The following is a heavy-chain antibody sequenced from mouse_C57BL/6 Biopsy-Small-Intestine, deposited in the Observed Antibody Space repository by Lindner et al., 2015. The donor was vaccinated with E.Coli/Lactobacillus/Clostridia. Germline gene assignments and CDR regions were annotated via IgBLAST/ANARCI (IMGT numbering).Heavy chain of an antibody. D-gene: IGHD2-13*01. J-gene: IGHJ4*01. V-gene: IGHV1-72*04. CDR3: VRDNDYFSFDY. Sequence: SVKVSCKASGYTFTKYYMHWVRQAPGQGLEWMGRIDPSGGGTINAQKFQGRISMTRDTSTSTDYMDLSSLRSEDTAVYYCVRDNDYFSFDYWGQGTLVTVSS. CDR2: IDPSGGGT. CDR1: GYTFTKYY.